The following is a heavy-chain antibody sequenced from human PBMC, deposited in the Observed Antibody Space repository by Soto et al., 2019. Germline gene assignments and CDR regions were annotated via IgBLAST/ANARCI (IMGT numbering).Heavy chain of an antibody. Sequence: QVQLVESGGGVVQPGRSLRLSCAASGFTFSSNGMHWVRQAPGKGLEWGAVISYDGSNKYYEDSVKGRFTISRDNSKNTLYLQMNSLRAEDTAVYYCAKASSKGYCSGGSCARYYFDYWGQGTLVTVSS. CDR1: GFTFSSNG. CDR3: AKASSKGYCSGGSCARYYFDY. J-gene: IGHJ4*02. CDR2: ISYDGSNK. D-gene: IGHD2-15*01. V-gene: IGHV3-30*18.